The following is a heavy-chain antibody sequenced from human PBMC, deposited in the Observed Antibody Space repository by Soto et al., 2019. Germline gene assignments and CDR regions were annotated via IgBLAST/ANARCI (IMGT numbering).Heavy chain of an antibody. V-gene: IGHV3-21*01. CDR2: ISSGGIYT. J-gene: IGHJ4*02. Sequence: PGGSLRLSCAASGFTFTTYSMTWVRQAPGKGLEWVSSISSGGIYTYYADSVKGRFTISRDNAKNSLYLQMNTLRAEDTAVYFCTRDRGKGETYYEVTYWGQGTLVTVSS. D-gene: IGHD1-26*01. CDR3: TRDRGKGETYYEVTY. CDR1: GFTFTTYS.